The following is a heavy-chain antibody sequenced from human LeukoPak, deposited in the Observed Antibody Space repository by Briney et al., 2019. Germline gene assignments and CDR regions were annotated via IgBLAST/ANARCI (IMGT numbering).Heavy chain of an antibody. Sequence: GGSLRLSCAASGFTVMSNYMSWVRQAPGKGVEWVSVIYGDGDTIYADAVKGRFIISIDISKNTLHLQMHSLGAEDTAVYYCPKDRSGWSDFDYWGQRILVTVSS. J-gene: IGHJ4*02. CDR3: PKDRSGWSDFDY. D-gene: IGHD6-19*01. CDR2: IYGDGDT. CDR1: GFTVMSNY. V-gene: IGHV3-53*01.